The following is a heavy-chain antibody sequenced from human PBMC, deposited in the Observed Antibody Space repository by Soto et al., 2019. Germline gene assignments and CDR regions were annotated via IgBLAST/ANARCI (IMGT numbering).Heavy chain of an antibody. J-gene: IGHJ6*02. CDR3: ARDGAVTIKSHGMDV. D-gene: IGHD4-4*01. Sequence: SVKVSCKASGGTFSSYAISWVRQAPGQGLEWMGGIIPIFGTANYAQKFQGRVTITADESTSTAYMELSSLRSEDTAVYYCARDGAVTIKSHGMDVWGQGTTVTVSS. V-gene: IGHV1-69*13. CDR2: IIPIFGTA. CDR1: GGTFSSYA.